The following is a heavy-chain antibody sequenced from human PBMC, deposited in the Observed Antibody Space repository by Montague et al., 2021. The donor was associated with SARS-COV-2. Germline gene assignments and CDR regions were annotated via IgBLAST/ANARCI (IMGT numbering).Heavy chain of an antibody. CDR3: ARELGGVGAFDT. D-gene: IGHD3-16*01. V-gene: IGHV4-34*01. CDR2: LDDRRGA. CDR1: GAPLSGMT. Sequence: SETLSLTCAVYGAPLSGMTWSWIRLAPGAGPEWIAELDDRRGATYNPSRNRRISVSVATSRQEFSLNMMSVTATDTATYYCARELGGVGAFDTWGQGTLVIVSS. J-gene: IGHJ4*02.